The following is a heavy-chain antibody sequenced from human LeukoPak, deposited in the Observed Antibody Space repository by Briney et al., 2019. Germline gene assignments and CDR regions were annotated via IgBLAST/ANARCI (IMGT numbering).Heavy chain of an antibody. D-gene: IGHD1-20*01. J-gene: IGHJ5*02. CDR2: ISSSSSYI. V-gene: IGHV3-21*04. CDR3: ARRGYNWYDNWFDP. Sequence: GGSLRLSCAASGFTFSSYSMNWVRQAPGKGLEWVSSISSSSSYIYYADSVKGRFTISRDNAKNSLYLQMNSLKASDTAMYYCARRGYNWYDNWFDPWGQGTLVTVSS. CDR1: GFTFSSYS.